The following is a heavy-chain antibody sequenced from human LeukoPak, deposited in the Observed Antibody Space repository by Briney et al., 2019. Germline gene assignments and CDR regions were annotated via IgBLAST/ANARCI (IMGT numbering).Heavy chain of an antibody. CDR2: ISSSSSTI. CDR1: GFTFSSYS. V-gene: IGHV3-48*04. Sequence: PGGSLRLSCAASGFTFSSYSMNWVRQAPGKGLEWVSYISSSSSTIYYADSVKGRFTISRDNAKNSLYLQMNSLRAEDTAVYYCARDDGDTAMVTYFDYWGQGTLVTVSS. D-gene: IGHD5-18*01. CDR3: ARDDGDTAMVTYFDY. J-gene: IGHJ4*02.